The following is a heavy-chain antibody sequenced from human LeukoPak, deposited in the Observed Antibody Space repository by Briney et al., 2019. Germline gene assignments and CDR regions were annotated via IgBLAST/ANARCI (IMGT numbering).Heavy chain of an antibody. V-gene: IGHV1-2*02. CDR2: INPNSGGT. D-gene: IGHD5-18*01. Sequence: ASVKVSCKASGYTFTGYYMHWVRQAPGQGLEWMGWINPNSGGTNYAQKFQGRVTMTRDTSISTAYMELSRLRSDDTAVYYCARDPRYGYPTFDYWGQGTLVTVSS. J-gene: IGHJ4*02. CDR1: GYTFTGYY. CDR3: ARDPRYGYPTFDY.